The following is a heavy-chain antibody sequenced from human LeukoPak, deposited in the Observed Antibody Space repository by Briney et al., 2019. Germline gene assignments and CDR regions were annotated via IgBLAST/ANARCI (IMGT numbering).Heavy chain of an antibody. D-gene: IGHD5-18*01. Sequence: PGGSLRLSCAASGFTFSSYGMSWVRQAPGKGLDWVSVITGSGGSTYYADSVKGRFTISRDNSKNTLYLQMNSLRADDTAVYYCAKDLTSGYSYGYSYWGQGTLVTVSS. CDR2: ITGSGGST. V-gene: IGHV3-23*01. CDR1: GFTFSSYG. J-gene: IGHJ4*02. CDR3: AKDLTSGYSYGYSY.